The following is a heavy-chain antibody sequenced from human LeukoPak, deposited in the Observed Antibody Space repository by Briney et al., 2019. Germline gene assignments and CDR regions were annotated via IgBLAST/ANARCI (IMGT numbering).Heavy chain of an antibody. CDR1: GFTFSSYA. CDR2: ISGSGGST. CDR3: AKVALGSSGLNWFDP. J-gene: IGHJ5*02. D-gene: IGHD3-22*01. Sequence: AGGSLRLSCAASGFTFSSYAMSWVRQAPGKGLEWVSAISGSGGSTYYADSVKGRFTISRDNSKHTLYLQMNSLRAEDTAVYYCAKVALGSSGLNWFDPWGQGTLVTVSS. V-gene: IGHV3-23*01.